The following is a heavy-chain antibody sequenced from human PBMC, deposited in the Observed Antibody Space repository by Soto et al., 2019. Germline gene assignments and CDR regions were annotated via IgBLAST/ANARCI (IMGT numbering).Heavy chain of an antibody. CDR3: ARDCIAARYYYYYYMDV. CDR2: IWYDGSNK. CDR1: GFTFSSYD. J-gene: IGHJ6*03. V-gene: IGHV3-33*01. Sequence: GGSLRLSCAASGFTFSSYDMHWVRQAPGKGLEWVAVIWYDGSNKYYADSVKGRFTISRDNSKNTLYLQMNSLRAEDTAVYYCARDCIAARYYYYYYMDVWGKGTTVTVSS. D-gene: IGHD6-6*01.